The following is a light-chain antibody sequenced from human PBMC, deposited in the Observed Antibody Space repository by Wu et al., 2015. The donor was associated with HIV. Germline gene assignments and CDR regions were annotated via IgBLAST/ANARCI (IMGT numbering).Light chain of an antibody. CDR1: QDVSDW. Sequence: DIQLTQSPSTLSASVGESVTITCRASQDVSDWLAWYQQKQGKAPNLLIYQASTLESGVPSRFSGSGSGTDFTLTINSLQPDDFATYFCQQYHSSSPTTFGQGTKVEI. CDR2: QAS. CDR3: QQYHSSSPTT. J-gene: IGKJ1*01. V-gene: IGKV1-5*03.